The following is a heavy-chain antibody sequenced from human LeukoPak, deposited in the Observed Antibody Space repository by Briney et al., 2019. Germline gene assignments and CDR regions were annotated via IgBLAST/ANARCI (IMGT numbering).Heavy chain of an antibody. CDR3: AKTLSGWYDGDHDDAFDI. J-gene: IGHJ3*02. Sequence: PGGSLRLSCAASGFTFSSYAMSWVRQAPGKGLEWVSAISGSGGSTYYADSVKGRFTISRDNSKNTLYLQMNSLRAEDTAVYYCAKTLSGWYDGDHDDAFDIWGQGTMVTVSS. CDR2: ISGSGGST. CDR1: GFTFSSYA. D-gene: IGHD6-19*01. V-gene: IGHV3-23*01.